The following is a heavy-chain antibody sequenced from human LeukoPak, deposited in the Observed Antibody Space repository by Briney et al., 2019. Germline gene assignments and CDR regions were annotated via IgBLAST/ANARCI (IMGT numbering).Heavy chain of an antibody. CDR3: ARDRSLAGLGDAFDI. J-gene: IGHJ3*02. V-gene: IGHV3-7*01. Sequence: GGSLRLSCAASGFTFSSYAMSWVRQAPGKGLEWVANIKQDGSEKYYVDSVKGRFTISRDNAKNSLYLQMNSLRAEDTAVYYCARDRSLAGLGDAFDIWGQGTMVTVSS. D-gene: IGHD7-27*01. CDR2: IKQDGSEK. CDR1: GFTFSSYA.